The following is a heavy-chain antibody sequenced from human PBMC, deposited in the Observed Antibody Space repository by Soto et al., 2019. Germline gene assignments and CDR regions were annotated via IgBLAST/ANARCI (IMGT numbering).Heavy chain of an antibody. V-gene: IGHV5-51*01. Sequence: GESLKISCEGSGYSFNTYWIGWVRQMPGKGLEWVGMIYPGDSDTRYSPSFQGQVTISADKSISTAYLQWSSLKASDTAMYYCARRGSAEFFQLWGQGTLVTVSS. D-gene: IGHD3-16*01. CDR3: ARRGSAEFFQL. CDR1: GYSFNTYW. CDR2: IYPGDSDT. J-gene: IGHJ1*01.